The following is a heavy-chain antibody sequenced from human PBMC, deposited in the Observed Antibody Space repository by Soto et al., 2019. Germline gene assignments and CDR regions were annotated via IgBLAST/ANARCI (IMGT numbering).Heavy chain of an antibody. V-gene: IGHV3-23*01. CDR1: VFTFSSYA. CDR2: ISGSGGRT. Sequence: VGSLRLSCASSVFTFSSYAMSCVRQAPGKGLEWVSSISGSGGRTYHADSVKGRFIISRDNYKNTLYLQMNSLRAEDTAVYYCARSTSFYDSPGYSPDNWAQGTLVIVSS. D-gene: IGHD3-22*01. J-gene: IGHJ4*02. CDR3: ARSTSFYDSPGYSPDN.